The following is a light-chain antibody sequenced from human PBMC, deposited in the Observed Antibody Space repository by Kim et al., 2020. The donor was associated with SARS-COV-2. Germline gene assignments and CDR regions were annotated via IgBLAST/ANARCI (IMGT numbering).Light chain of an antibody. CDR3: QQSHSAPRT. Sequence: SASVGARITISCRASQNIRTYLNWYQQRPWSAPKLLIYVASSLHSGVPSRFSGSGYGTDFTLTITGLQPEDSATYYCQQSHSAPRTFGRGTKLEI. CDR2: VAS. J-gene: IGKJ2*01. CDR1: QNIRTY. V-gene: IGKV1-39*01.